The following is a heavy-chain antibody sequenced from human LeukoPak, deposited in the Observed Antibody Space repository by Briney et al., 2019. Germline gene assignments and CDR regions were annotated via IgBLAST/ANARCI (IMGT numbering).Heavy chain of an antibody. V-gene: IGHV3-48*02. CDR3: ARSANPGVHEFDP. CDR1: GFTFSSYA. Sequence: PGGSLRLSCEASGFTFSSYAVAWVRQAPGKGLEWLSYITSSSNINYADSVKGRFTISRDNAKNSLYLQMNSLRDEDTAVYYCARSANPGVHEFDPWGQGTLVTVSS. J-gene: IGHJ5*02. D-gene: IGHD6-6*01. CDR2: ITSSSNI.